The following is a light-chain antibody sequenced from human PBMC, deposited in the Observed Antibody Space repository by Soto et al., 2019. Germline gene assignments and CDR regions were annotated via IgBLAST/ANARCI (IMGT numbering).Light chain of an antibody. V-gene: IGKV3-20*01. CDR2: GAS. Sequence: EIVLTQSPGTLSVSPGERVILSCRASQSVSSNYLAWYQQRPGQAPRLLIFGASYRATGIPDRFSGSGSGTDFTLTISRLEPEDFAVYYCQQYSSSPPEFTFGPGTKVDSK. CDR3: QQYSSSPPEFT. J-gene: IGKJ3*01. CDR1: QSVSSNY.